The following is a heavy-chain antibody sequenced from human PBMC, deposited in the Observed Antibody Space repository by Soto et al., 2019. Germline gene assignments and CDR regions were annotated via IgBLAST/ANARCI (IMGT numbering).Heavy chain of an antibody. CDR3: ARANYFESSGPFDY. D-gene: IGHD3-22*01. CDR1: GGSFSGYY. Sequence: SETLSLTCAVYGGSFSGYYWTWIRQPPGTGLEWIGEINHSGSTNYNPSLKSRVTISVDTSRKQFSLKVSSVTAADTAMYYCARANYFESSGPFDYWGPGTLVTVSS. CDR2: INHSGST. V-gene: IGHV4-34*01. J-gene: IGHJ4*02.